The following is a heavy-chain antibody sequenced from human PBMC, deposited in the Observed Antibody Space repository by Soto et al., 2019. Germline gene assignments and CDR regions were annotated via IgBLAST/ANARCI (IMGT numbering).Heavy chain of an antibody. Sequence: QVQLVESGGDVVQPGSSLRLSCAASEVTFNSYAIHWVCQAPGKGLEWVATVSYDGSNKFYADSVKGRFSISRDHSKNTLYLQMNSLKTEDTAVYFCARVSRYCSNGVCLGDFDYWGQGTLVTVSS. J-gene: IGHJ4*02. D-gene: IGHD2-8*01. CDR3: ARVSRYCSNGVCLGDFDY. CDR2: VSYDGSNK. V-gene: IGHV3-30-3*01. CDR1: EVTFNSYA.